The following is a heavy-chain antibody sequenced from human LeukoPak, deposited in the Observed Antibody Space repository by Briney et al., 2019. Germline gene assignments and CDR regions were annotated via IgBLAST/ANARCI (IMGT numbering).Heavy chain of an antibody. D-gene: IGHD7-27*01. Sequence: PGGTLRLSCAASGFTFRKYGMNWVRQAPGKGLEWVSGISPSGGGTYYADSVKGRFTISRDDSKNTLALQMNSLGVEDTALYYCAQDIAWGAFEHWGQGTLVTVSS. CDR2: ISPSGGGT. CDR1: GFTFRKYG. CDR3: AQDIAWGAFEH. J-gene: IGHJ4*02. V-gene: IGHV3-23*01.